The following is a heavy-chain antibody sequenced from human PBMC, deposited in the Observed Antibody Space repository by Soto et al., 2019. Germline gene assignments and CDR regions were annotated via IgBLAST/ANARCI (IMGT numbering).Heavy chain of an antibody. D-gene: IGHD3-10*01. CDR3: ASSSRITMVRGVLLFDY. Sequence: QVQLVQSGAEVKKPGSSVKVSCKASGGTFSSYAISWVRQAPGQGLEWMGGIIPIFGTANYAQKFQGRVTFTAYESTGPAYMELSSLRSEDTAVYYCASSSRITMVRGVLLFDYWGQGTLVTVSS. CDR2: IIPIFGTA. CDR1: GGTFSSYA. J-gene: IGHJ4*02. V-gene: IGHV1-69*12.